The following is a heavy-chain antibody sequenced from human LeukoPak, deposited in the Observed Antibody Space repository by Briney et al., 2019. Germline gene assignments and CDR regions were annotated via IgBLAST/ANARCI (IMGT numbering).Heavy chain of an antibody. Sequence: SETLSLTCTVSGDSISSGYYWGGIRQPPGKGLEWMGSIDHSGSTYYNPSVESRVTVSVDTSKNQLSLKLSSVTAADTAVYYCARDRRHDTDGYYYNWFDPWGQGTLVTVSS. D-gene: IGHD3-22*01. V-gene: IGHV4-38-2*02. J-gene: IGHJ5*02. CDR1: GDSISSGYY. CDR2: IDHSGST. CDR3: ARDRRHDTDGYYYNWFDP.